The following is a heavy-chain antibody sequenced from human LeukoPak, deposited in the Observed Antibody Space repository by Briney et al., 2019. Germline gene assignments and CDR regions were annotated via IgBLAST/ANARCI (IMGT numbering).Heavy chain of an antibody. CDR3: AREDGGKADI. CDR1: GFTFSRYS. D-gene: IGHD4-23*01. CDR2: ISSSSSTI. V-gene: IGHV3-48*02. Sequence: GGSLRLSCAASGFTFSRYSMNWVRQAPGKGLEWASYISSSSSTIDYADSVKGRFSISRDNTKNSLYLQMKSLRDEDTAVYYCAREDGGKADIWGQGTMVTVSS. J-gene: IGHJ3*02.